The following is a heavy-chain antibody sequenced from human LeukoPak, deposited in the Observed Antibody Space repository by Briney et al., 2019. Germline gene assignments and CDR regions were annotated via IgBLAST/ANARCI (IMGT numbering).Heavy chain of an antibody. CDR3: ARAATGLGAFDI. CDR2: ISGSGGST. V-gene: IGHV3-23*01. D-gene: IGHD4-11*01. Sequence: GSLRLSCAASGFTFSSYAMSWVRQAPGKGLEWVSAISGSGGSTYYADSVKGRFTISRDNAKNTLYLQMNSLRAEDTAVYYCARAATGLGAFDIWGQGTMVTVSS. J-gene: IGHJ3*02. CDR1: GFTFSSYA.